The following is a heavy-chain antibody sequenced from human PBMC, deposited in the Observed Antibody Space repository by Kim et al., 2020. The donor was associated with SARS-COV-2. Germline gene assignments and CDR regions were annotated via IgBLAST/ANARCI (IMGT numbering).Heavy chain of an antibody. V-gene: IGHV3-48*02. Sequence: GGSLRLSCAASGFTFSSYSMNWVRQAPGKGLEWVSYISSSSSTIYYADSVKGRFTISRDNAKNSLYLQMNSLRDEDTAVYYCARDTSAIAAAGTLFDYWGQGTLVTVSS. CDR2: ISSSSSTI. CDR1: GFTFSSYS. J-gene: IGHJ4*02. CDR3: ARDTSAIAAAGTLFDY. D-gene: IGHD6-13*01.